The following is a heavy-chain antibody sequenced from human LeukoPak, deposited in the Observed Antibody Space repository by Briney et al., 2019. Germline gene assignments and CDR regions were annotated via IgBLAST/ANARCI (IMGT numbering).Heavy chain of an antibody. CDR2: INPNSGGT. D-gene: IGHD3-22*01. V-gene: IGHV1-2*02. CDR3: AREYFYDSSGAFDI. J-gene: IGHJ3*02. Sequence: ASVKVSCKASGYTFTGYYMHWVRQAPGQGLEWMGWINPNSGGTHYAQKFQVTVTMTRDTSISTAYIELSRLTSDDTAVYYCAREYFYDSSGAFDIWGQGTMVTVSS. CDR1: GYTFTGYY.